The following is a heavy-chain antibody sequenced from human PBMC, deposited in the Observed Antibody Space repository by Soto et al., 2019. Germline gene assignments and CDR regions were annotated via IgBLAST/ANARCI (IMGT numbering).Heavy chain of an antibody. D-gene: IGHD4-4*01. Sequence: GGSLRLSCAASGFTFSSYWMHWVRQAPGKGLVWVSRINSDGSSTSYADSVKGRFTISRDNAKNTLYLQMNSLRAEDTAVYYCARGSDYSNYEDYWGQGTLVTVSS. V-gene: IGHV3-74*01. CDR2: INSDGSST. CDR1: GFTFSSYW. J-gene: IGHJ4*02. CDR3: ARGSDYSNYEDY.